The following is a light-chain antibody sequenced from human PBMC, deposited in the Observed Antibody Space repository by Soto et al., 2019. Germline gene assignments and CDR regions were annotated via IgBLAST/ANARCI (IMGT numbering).Light chain of an antibody. Sequence: TQSPATLSLSPGERATLSCRASQGVLSYLSWYQQKPGQAPRLLIYDASNRATGIPARFSGSGFGTDFTLTISSLEPEDFAVYYCQQRSNWPPWTFGQGTKVDIK. J-gene: IGKJ1*01. V-gene: IGKV3-11*01. CDR3: QQRSNWPPWT. CDR1: QGVLSY. CDR2: DAS.